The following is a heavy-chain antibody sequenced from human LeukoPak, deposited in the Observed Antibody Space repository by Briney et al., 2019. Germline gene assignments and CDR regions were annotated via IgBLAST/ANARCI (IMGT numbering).Heavy chain of an antibody. CDR3: ARPPALNC. Sequence: GGSLRLSCAASGFTFSSYEMNWVRQAPGKGLEWVSYISTSGDTIYYGDSVKGRFTISRDNAKNLLYLQMNSLRAEDTAVYYCARPPALNCWGQGTLVTVSS. CDR2: ISTSGDTI. J-gene: IGHJ4*02. D-gene: IGHD3-9*01. V-gene: IGHV3-48*03. CDR1: GFTFSSYE.